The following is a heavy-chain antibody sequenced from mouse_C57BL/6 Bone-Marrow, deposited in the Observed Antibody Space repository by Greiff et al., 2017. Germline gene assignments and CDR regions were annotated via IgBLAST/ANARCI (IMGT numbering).Heavy chain of an antibody. CDR3: ARGYDYDYAMDY. D-gene: IGHD2-4*01. CDR2: ITPNYGTT. Sequence: EVQLQESGPELVKPGASVKISCKASGYSFTDYNMNWVKQSNGKSLEWIGVITPNYGTTSYNQKFKGKATLTVDQSSSTAYMQLSSLTSEDSAVYYGARGYDYDYAMDYWGQGTSVTVSS. V-gene: IGHV1-39*01. CDR1: GYSFTDYN. J-gene: IGHJ4*01.